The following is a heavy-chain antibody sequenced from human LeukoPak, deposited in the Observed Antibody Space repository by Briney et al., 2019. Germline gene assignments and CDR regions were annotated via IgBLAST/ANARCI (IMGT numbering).Heavy chain of an antibody. Sequence: SETLSLTCTVSGGSISSYYWSWIRQPPGKGLEWIGYIYYSGSTNYNPSLKSRVTISVDTSKNQFSLKLTSVTAADSAVYYCAGGEDRGSVYVKWFDPGGQGTLVTVSS. D-gene: IGHD3-22*01. V-gene: IGHV4-59*12. CDR3: AGGEDRGSVYVKWFDP. J-gene: IGHJ5*02. CDR2: IYYSGST. CDR1: GGSISSYY.